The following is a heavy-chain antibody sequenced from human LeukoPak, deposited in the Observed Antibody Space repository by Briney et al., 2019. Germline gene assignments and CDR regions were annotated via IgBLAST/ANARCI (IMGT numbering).Heavy chain of an antibody. CDR2: ISPGGGPT. CDR1: GFTFSSYG. V-gene: IGHV3-23*01. Sequence: GGTLRLSCAASGFTFSSYGMSWVRQAPGKGLEWVSGISPGGGPTYYADSVKGRFTISRDDSKNTLYLQMKNLRAEDTAVYYCAKDGAWLRFDDWGQGILVTVSS. J-gene: IGHJ4*02. CDR3: AKDGAWLRFDD. D-gene: IGHD5-12*01.